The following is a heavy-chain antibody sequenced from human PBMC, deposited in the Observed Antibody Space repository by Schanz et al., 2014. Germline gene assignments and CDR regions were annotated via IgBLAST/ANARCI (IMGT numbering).Heavy chain of an antibody. V-gene: IGHV3-23*04. CDR3: RLWFGELYYGMDV. CDR2: ISGSGGST. D-gene: IGHD3-10*01. Sequence: EVQLVESGGGLVQPGGSLSLSCAASGFTFSTYSMNWVRQPPGKGLEWVSAISGSGGSTYYADSVKGRFTISRDNSKNTLYLQMNSLRAEDTAVYYCRLWFGELYYGMDVWGQGTTVTVSS. CDR1: GFTFSTYS. J-gene: IGHJ6*02.